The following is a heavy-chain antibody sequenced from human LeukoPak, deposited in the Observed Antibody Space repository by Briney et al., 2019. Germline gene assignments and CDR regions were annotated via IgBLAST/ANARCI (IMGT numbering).Heavy chain of an antibody. J-gene: IGHJ4*02. D-gene: IGHD1-7*01. Sequence: ASVKVSCKASGYTFTSYDINWVRQATGQGLEWMGWMNPNSGNTGYAQKFQGRVTITRNTSISTAYMELSSLRSEDTAVYYCARGSSGPNWNYRREWDYWGQGTLVTVSS. V-gene: IGHV1-8*03. CDR2: MNPNSGNT. CDR1: GYTFTSYD. CDR3: ARGSSGPNWNYRREWDY.